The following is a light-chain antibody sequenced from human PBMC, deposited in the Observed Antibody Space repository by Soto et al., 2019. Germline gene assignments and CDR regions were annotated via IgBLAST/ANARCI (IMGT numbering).Light chain of an antibody. CDR1: QSVSSS. J-gene: IGKJ5*01. CDR2: GAS. V-gene: IGKV3-15*01. Sequence: EIVLTQSPATLSLSPGDTATLSCGASQSVSSSLAWYQQKPGQAPRLLTHGASTRATGIPARFSGVGSGTEFTLTISSLQSEDFAVYYCQQYNKWPQTFGQGTRLEIK. CDR3: QQYNKWPQT.